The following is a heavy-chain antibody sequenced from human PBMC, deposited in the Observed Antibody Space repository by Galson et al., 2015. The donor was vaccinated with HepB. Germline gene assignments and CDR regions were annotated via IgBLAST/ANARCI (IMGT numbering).Heavy chain of an antibody. D-gene: IGHD6-13*01. V-gene: IGHV3-23*01. J-gene: IGHJ6*02. CDR1: GFSFSSYA. CDR3: AKVGQQLVRGLYYYYGMDV. CDR2: ISSSGANT. Sequence: SCAASGFSFSSYAMSWVRQAPGKGLEWVSAISSSGANTYYADSVKGRFAISRDNSKHTLYLQMNSLRAEDTAVYYCAKVGQQLVRGLYYYYGMDVWGQGTTVTVSS.